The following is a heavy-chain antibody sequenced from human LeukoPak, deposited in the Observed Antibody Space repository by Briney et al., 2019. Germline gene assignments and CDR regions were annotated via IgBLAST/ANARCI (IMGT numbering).Heavy chain of an antibody. V-gene: IGHV3-66*04. CDR1: GFTVSSNY. J-gene: IGHJ4*02. Sequence: GGSLRLSCAASGFTVSSNYMSWVRQAPGKGLEWVSVIYSGGSTYYADSVKGRFTISRDNSKNTLYLQMNSLRAEDTAVYYCARHYYDSSGYFTPSYYFDYWGQGTLVTVSS. CDR2: IYSGGST. CDR3: ARHYYDSSGYFTPSYYFDY. D-gene: IGHD3-22*01.